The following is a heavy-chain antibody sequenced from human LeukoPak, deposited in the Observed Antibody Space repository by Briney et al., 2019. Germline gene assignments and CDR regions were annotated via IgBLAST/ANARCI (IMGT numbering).Heavy chain of an antibody. CDR1: GFTFSSYA. Sequence: GGSLRLSCAASGFTFSSYAMSWVRQAPGKGLEWVSAISGSGGSTYYADSVKGRFTISRDNSKNTLYLQMNSLRAEDTAVYYCAKDRLLNCRGDCYIFDYWGQGTVVTVSS. CDR3: AKDRLLNCRGDCYIFDY. D-gene: IGHD2-21*02. CDR2: ISGSGGST. J-gene: IGHJ4*02. V-gene: IGHV3-23*01.